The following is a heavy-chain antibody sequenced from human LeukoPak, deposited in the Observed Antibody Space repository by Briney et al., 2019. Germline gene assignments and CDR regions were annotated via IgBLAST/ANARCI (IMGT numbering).Heavy chain of an antibody. CDR3: ARSPTSWYFDY. J-gene: IGHJ4*02. CDR2: ISYDGSNK. Sequence: GGSLRLSCAASGFTFSSYAMHWVRQAPGKGLEWVAVISYDGSNKYYADSVKGRFTISRDNSKNTLYLQMNSLRAEDTAVYYCARSPTSWYFDYWGQGTLVTVSS. V-gene: IGHV3-30*04. CDR1: GFTFSSYA. D-gene: IGHD2-2*01.